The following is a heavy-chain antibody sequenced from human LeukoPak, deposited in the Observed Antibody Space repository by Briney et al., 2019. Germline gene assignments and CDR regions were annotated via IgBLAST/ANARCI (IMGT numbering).Heavy chain of an antibody. D-gene: IGHD6-13*01. Sequence: ASVKVSCKASGYTFNGYYMHWVRQAPGQGREWMGWINPNSGGTNYAQKFQGRVTMTRDTSISTAYMELSRLRSDDTAVYYCARTVAGSSSWHSFDYWGQGTLVTVSS. CDR3: ARTVAGSSSWHSFDY. J-gene: IGHJ4*02. CDR1: GYTFNGYY. CDR2: INPNSGGT. V-gene: IGHV1-2*02.